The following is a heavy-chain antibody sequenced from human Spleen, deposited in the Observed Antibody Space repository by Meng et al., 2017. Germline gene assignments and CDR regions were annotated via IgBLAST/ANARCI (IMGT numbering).Heavy chain of an antibody. CDR2: IYYSGST. V-gene: IGHV4-39*07. J-gene: IGHJ4*02. D-gene: IGHD5-12*01. Sequence: GSLRLSCTVSGVSITTTGYYWSWIRQPPGKGLEWIGNIYYSGSTNYNPSLMSRVTMSVDTSKNKFSLKLSSVTAADTAVYFCARGYSGYYWYYGGQGTLVTVSS. CDR1: GVSITTTGYY. CDR3: ARGYSGYYWYY.